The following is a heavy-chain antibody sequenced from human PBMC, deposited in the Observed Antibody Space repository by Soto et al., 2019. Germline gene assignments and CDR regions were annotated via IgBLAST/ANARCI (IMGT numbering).Heavy chain of an antibody. V-gene: IGHV1-18*01. CDR3: ARDLAYCGGDCYRDTFDL. CDR2: ISGYNGNT. D-gene: IGHD2-21*02. Sequence: ASVKVSCKASGYTFTNYGISWVRQAPGQGLEWMGWISGYNGNTNYAQKLQGRVTMTTDTSTSTAYMELRSLRSDDTAVYYCARDLAYCGGDCYRDTFDLWGQGTTVTVSS. CDR1: GYTFTNYG. J-gene: IGHJ3*01.